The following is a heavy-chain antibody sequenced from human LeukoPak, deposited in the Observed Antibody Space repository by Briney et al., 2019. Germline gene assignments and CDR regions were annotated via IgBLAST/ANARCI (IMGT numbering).Heavy chain of an antibody. D-gene: IGHD3-10*01. V-gene: IGHV6-1*01. Sequence: SQTLSLTCAISGDSVSSNSVAWNWIRQSPSRGLEWLGRTYYKSKWFNDYAVSVKSRITINPDTSKNQMSLWLNSVTAADTAVYYCAKQRAYRGEWAFDIWGQGTRVIVS. J-gene: IGHJ3*02. CDR2: TYYKSKWFN. CDR3: AKQRAYRGEWAFDI. CDR1: GDSVSSNSVA.